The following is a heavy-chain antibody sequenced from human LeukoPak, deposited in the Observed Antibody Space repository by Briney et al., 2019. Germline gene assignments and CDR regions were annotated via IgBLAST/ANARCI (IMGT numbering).Heavy chain of an antibody. Sequence: PSQTLSLTCTVSGGSISSGGYYWSWIRQHPGKGLEWIGYIYYSGSTYYNPSLKSRVTISVDTSKNQFSLKLSSVTAADTAVYYCARGIAGRRGKWFDPWGQGTLVTVSS. CDR3: ARGIAGRRGKWFDP. J-gene: IGHJ5*02. V-gene: IGHV4-31*03. CDR1: GGSISSGGYY. CDR2: IYYSGST. D-gene: IGHD6-6*01.